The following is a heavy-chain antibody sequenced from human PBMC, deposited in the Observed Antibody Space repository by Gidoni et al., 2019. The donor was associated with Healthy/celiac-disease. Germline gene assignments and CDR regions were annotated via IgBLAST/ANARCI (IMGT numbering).Heavy chain of an antibody. D-gene: IGHD3-22*01. V-gene: IGHV3-43D*03. CDR1: GFTFDDYA. CDR2: ISWDGGST. J-gene: IGHJ4*02. CDR3: AKGPAYYYDSSGYYKTPDFDY. Sequence: EVQLVASGGVVVQPGGSLRLSCAASGFTFDDYAMHWVRQAPGKGLEWVSLISWDGGSTYYAESVKGRFTISRDNSKNSLYLKMNSLRAEDTALYYCAKGPAYYYDSSGYYKTPDFDYWGQGTLVTVSS.